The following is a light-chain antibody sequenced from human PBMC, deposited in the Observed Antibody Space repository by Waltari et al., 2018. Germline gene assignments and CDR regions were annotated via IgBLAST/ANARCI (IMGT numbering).Light chain of an antibody. CDR1: QSIRST. CDR3: QHYYNTPWT. V-gene: IGKV3D-15*01. Sequence: EIVLTQSPATLSVSPGERATLPCWASQSIRSTLAWYQQKPGQAPRLLIYDASTRATGIPVRFSGSGSGTYFTLTISSLQAEDVAVYYCQHYYNTPWTFGQGTKVEIK. J-gene: IGKJ1*01. CDR2: DAS.